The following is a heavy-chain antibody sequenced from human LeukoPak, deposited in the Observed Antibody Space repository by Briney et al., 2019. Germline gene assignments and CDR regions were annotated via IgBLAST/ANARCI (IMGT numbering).Heavy chain of an antibody. J-gene: IGHJ4*02. V-gene: IGHV1-2*02. D-gene: IGHD6-19*01. CDR1: GYTFTGYY. CDR2: INPNSGGT. CDR3: ARVHSSGPTIHFDY. Sequence: ASVKVSCKASGYTFTGYYMHWVRQAPGQGPEWMGWINPNSGGTNYAQKFRGRVTMTRDTSISTVYMELSRLRSDDTAVYCCARVHSSGPTIHFDYWGQGTLVTVSS.